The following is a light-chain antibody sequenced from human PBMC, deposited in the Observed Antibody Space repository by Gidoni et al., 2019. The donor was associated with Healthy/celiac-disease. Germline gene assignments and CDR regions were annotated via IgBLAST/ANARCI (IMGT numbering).Light chain of an antibody. CDR1: SSNIGSNT. CDR3: AAWDDSLNVVV. CDR2: SNN. V-gene: IGLV1-44*01. J-gene: IGLJ2*01. Sequence: QSVLTQPPSASGTPGQMVTISCSGSSSNIGSNTVNWYQQLPGTAPKLLIYSNNHRPSGVPDRFSGSKSGTSASLAISGLQSEDEADYYCAAWDDSLNVVVFGGGTKLTVL.